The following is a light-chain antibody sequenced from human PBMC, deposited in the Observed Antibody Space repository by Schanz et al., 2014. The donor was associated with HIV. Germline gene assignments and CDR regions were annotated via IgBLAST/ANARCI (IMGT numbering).Light chain of an antibody. J-gene: IGLJ3*02. Sequence: QSVLTQPASVSGSPGQSITISCTGTSSDIGAYNYISWYQQHPGKAPKLILFDVDDRPSGVSNRFSGSRSGNTASLTISGLQAEDEADYYCSSFITDSAPWAFGGGTELTVL. CDR2: DVD. V-gene: IGLV2-14*01. CDR3: SSFITDSAPWA. CDR1: SSDIGAYNY.